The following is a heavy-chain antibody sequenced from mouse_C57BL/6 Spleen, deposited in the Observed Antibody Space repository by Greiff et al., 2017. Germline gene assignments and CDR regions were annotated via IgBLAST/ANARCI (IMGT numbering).Heavy chain of an antibody. CDR2: IYPRSDNT. Sequence: VQLQQSGAELARPGASVKLSCKASGYTFTSYGISWVKQRTGQGLEWIGEIYPRSDNTYYNEKFKGKATLTADKSSSTAYMELRSLTSEDYAVYYCARLGDLDGGSPSWFAYWGQGTLVTVSA. D-gene: IGHD1-1*02. J-gene: IGHJ3*01. CDR1: GYTFTSYG. CDR3: ARLGDLDGGSPSWFAY. V-gene: IGHV1-81*01.